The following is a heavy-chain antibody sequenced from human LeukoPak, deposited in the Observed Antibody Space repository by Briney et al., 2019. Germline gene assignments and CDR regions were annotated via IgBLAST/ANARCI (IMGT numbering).Heavy chain of an antibody. CDR1: GFTFSSYA. V-gene: IGHV3-23*01. D-gene: IGHD3-22*01. CDR3: AKGEAYYYDSSGYYVY. Sequence: GGSLRLSCAASGFTFSSYAMSWVRQAPGKGLEWVSAISGSGGSTYYADSVKGRFTISRDNSKNTLYLQMNSLRAGDTAVYYCAKGEAYYYDSSGYYVYWGQGTLVTVSS. J-gene: IGHJ4*02. CDR2: ISGSGGST.